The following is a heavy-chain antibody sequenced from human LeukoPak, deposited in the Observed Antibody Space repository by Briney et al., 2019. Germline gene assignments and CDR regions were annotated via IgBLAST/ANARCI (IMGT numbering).Heavy chain of an antibody. Sequence: GGSLRLSCAASGFTFSSYAMSWVRQAPGKGLEWVSAISGSGGSTYYADSVKGRFTISRDNSKNTLYLQMNSPRAEDTAVYYCARDSLRKNYYGSGSYYNGKFDYWGQGTLVTVSS. D-gene: IGHD3-10*01. CDR3: ARDSLRKNYYGSGSYYNGKFDY. CDR2: ISGSGGST. CDR1: GFTFSSYA. J-gene: IGHJ4*02. V-gene: IGHV3-23*01.